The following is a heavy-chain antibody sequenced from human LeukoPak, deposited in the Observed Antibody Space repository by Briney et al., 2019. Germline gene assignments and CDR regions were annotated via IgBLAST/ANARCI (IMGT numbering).Heavy chain of an antibody. J-gene: IGHJ6*04. D-gene: IGHD3-10*02. V-gene: IGHV3-21*01. CDR1: GFTFTSYS. Sequence: PGGSLRLSCAASGFTFTSYSMNWVRQAPGKGLEWVSSISSSSSYIYYADSVKGRFTISRDNAKNSLYLQMNSLRAEDTAVYYCAELGITMIGGVWGKGTTVTISS. CDR2: ISSSSSYI. CDR3: AELGITMIGGV.